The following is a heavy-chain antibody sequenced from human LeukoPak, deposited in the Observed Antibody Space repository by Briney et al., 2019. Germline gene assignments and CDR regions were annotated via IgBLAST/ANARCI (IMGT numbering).Heavy chain of an antibody. V-gene: IGHV3-74*01. CDR1: GFTFSSYW. D-gene: IGHD2-2*01. CDR2: INSDGSST. Sequence: GGSLRLSCAASGFTFSSYWMHWVRQAPGKGLVWVSRINSDGSSTIYADSVKGRFTISRDNAKNTLYLQMNSLRAEDTAVYYYARVAVVPAAYFDYWGQGTLVTVSS. J-gene: IGHJ4*02. CDR3: ARVAVVPAAYFDY.